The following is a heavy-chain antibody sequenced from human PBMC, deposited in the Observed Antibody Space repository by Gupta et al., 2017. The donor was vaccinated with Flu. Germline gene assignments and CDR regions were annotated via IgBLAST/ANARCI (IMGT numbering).Heavy chain of an antibody. J-gene: IGHJ4*02. D-gene: IGHD2-21*02. CDR3: ARVTKESLNSPAY. CDR2: ISTYNGNT. Sequence: QVQLVQSGAEVKKPGASVKVSCEASGYTFTDFGVSWVRQAPGQGLEWMGWISTYNGNTRYTPSLQGRVTMTTDASTSTAYMELRSLRFDDTAVYFCARVTKESLNSPAYWGQGTLVTVSS. V-gene: IGHV1-18*01. CDR1: GYTFTDFG.